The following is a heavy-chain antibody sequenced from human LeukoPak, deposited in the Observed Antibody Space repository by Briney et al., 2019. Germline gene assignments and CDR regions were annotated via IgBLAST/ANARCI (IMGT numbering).Heavy chain of an antibody. V-gene: IGHV1-8*01. CDR2: MNPNSGNT. D-gene: IGHD2-2*01. J-gene: IGHJ6*03. CDR3: ARTESVDCSSTSCSYYYYYYYMDV. CDR1: GYTFTSYD. Sequence: ASVKVSCKASGYTFTSYDINWVRQATGQGLEWMGWMNPNSGNTGYAQKFQGRVTMTRNTSISTAYIELSSLRSEDTAVYYCARTESVDCSSTSCSYYYYYYYMDVWGKGTTVTVSS.